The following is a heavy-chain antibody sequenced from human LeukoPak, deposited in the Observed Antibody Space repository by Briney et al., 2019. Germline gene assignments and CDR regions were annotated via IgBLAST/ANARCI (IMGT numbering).Heavy chain of an antibody. CDR1: GFTFSSYA. Sequence: GGSLRLSCAASGFTFSSYAIHWVRQAPGKGLEYVSAISSNGGSTFYANSVKGRFIVSRDNSKNTLSLQMGSLRAEDLAVYYCARRAPGFSSGWLDYWGQGTLVTVSS. CDR2: ISSNGGST. CDR3: ARRAPGFSSGWLDY. V-gene: IGHV3-64*01. D-gene: IGHD6-19*01. J-gene: IGHJ4*02.